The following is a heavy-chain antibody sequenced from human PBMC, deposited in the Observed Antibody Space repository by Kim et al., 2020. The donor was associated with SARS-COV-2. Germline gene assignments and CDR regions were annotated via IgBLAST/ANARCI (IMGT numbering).Heavy chain of an antibody. V-gene: IGHV1-18*01. Sequence: ASVKVSCKASGYTFTSYGISWVRQAPGQGLEWMGWISAYNGNTNYAQKLQGRVTMTTDTSTSTAYMELRSLRSDDTAVYYCAREKSLVWFGEQYFTRRGLLDVWGQGTTVTVSS. CDR3: AREKSLVWFGEQYFTRRGLLDV. CDR2: ISAYNGNT. CDR1: GYTFTSYG. D-gene: IGHD3-10*01. J-gene: IGHJ6*02.